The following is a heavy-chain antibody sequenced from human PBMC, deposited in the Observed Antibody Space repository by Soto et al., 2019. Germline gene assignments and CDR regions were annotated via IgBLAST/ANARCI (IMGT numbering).Heavy chain of an antibody. V-gene: IGHV1-18*01. CDR3: ARGVGSGSYYNQYNWFDP. Sequence: QVQLVQSGAEVKKPGASVKVSCKASGYTFTNYGISWVRQAPGQGLEWMGWISAYNGNTKYAQKLQGRVTMTTDTPTSTAYMGLRSLRADDTAVYYCARGVGSGSYYNQYNWFDPWGQGPLVTVSS. J-gene: IGHJ5*02. CDR1: GYTFTNYG. D-gene: IGHD3-10*01. CDR2: ISAYNGNT.